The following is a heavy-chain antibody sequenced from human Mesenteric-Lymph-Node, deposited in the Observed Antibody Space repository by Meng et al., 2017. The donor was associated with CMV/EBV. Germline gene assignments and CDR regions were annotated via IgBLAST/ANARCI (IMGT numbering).Heavy chain of an antibody. V-gene: IGHV3-30*04. Sequence: GESLKISCAASGFTFSSYAMHWVRQAPGKGLEWVAVISYDGSNKYYADSVKGRFTISRDNSKNTLYLQMNSLRAEDTAVYYCAKGKGGYHTVIDYWGQGTLVTVSS. CDR2: ISYDGSNK. J-gene: IGHJ4*02. CDR1: GFTFSSYA. CDR3: AKGKGGYHTVIDY. D-gene: IGHD5-24*01.